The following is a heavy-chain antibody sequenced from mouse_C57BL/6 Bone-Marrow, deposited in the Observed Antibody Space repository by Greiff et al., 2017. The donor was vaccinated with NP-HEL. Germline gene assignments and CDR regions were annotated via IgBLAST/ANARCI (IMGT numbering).Heavy chain of an antibody. J-gene: IGHJ2*01. CDR1: GYTFTSYW. Sequence: QVQLQQPGAELVKPGASVKMSCKASGYTFTSYWITWVKQRPGQGLEWIGDIYPGSGSTNYNEKFKSKGTLTVDTSSSTAYMQRSSLTSEDSAVYYCARRGGPYYWGQGTTLTVSS. CDR3: ARRGGPYY. D-gene: IGHD3-3*01. V-gene: IGHV1-55*01. CDR2: IYPGSGST.